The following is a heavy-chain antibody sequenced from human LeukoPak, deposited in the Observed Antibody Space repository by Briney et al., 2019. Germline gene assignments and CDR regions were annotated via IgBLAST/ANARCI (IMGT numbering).Heavy chain of an antibody. CDR1: GGSISSSSYY. V-gene: IGHV4-39*07. Sequence: SETLSLTCTVSGGSISSSSYYWGWIRQPPGKGLEWIGSIYYSGSTYYNPSLKSRVTISVDTSKNQFSLKLSSVTAADTAVYYCARDPTQKGHWGQGTLVTVSS. CDR3: ARDPTQKGH. J-gene: IGHJ4*02. CDR2: IYYSGST.